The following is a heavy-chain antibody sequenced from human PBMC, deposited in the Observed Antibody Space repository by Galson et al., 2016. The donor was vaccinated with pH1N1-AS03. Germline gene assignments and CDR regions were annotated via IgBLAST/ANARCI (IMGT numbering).Heavy chain of an antibody. CDR2: IYWDDDK. CDR1: GFSLATSGVG. J-gene: IGHJ4*02. V-gene: IGHV2-5*02. D-gene: IGHD2/OR15-2a*01. CDR3: TRSRYYNTNLYYFDY. Sequence: PALVKPTQTLTLTCAFSGFSLATSGVGVGWIRQPPGKALEWLALIYWDDDKLYNPFLKSRLTVTKDTSKNLVVLTLTDMDPVDTATYFCTRSRYYNTNLYYFDYWGQGTLVTVSS.